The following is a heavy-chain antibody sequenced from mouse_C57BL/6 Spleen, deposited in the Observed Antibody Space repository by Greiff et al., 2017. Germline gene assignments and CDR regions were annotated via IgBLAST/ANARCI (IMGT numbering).Heavy chain of an antibody. J-gene: IGHJ1*03. D-gene: IGHD1-1*01. V-gene: IGHV5-17*01. CDR1: GFTFSVYG. CDR3: ARAYGSSYLYFDV. Sequence: EVQLVESGGGLVKPGGSLKLSCAASGFTFSVYGMHWVRQAPEKGLEWVAYISSGSSTIYYADTVKGRFTISRDNAKNTLFLQMTSLRSEDTAMYYCARAYGSSYLYFDVWGTGTTVTVSS. CDR2: ISSGSSTI.